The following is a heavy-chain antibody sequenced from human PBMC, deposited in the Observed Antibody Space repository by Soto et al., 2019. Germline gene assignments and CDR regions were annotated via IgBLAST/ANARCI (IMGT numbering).Heavy chain of an antibody. D-gene: IGHD6-19*01. Sequence: PGGSLRLSCAASGLIFSDYPMDWVRQAPGQGLEWVGRIRRKANSYTTEYAASVKGRFTISRDDSKNSLYLQMNSLKIEDTAVYYCAMLGGWSGGSSGMDVWGQGTTVTVSS. CDR2: IRRKANSYTT. J-gene: IGHJ6*02. V-gene: IGHV3-72*01. CDR3: AMLGGWSGGSSGMDV. CDR1: GLIFSDYP.